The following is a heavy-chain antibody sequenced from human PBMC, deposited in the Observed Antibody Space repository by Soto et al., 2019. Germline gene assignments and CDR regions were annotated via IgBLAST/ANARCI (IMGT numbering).Heavy chain of an antibody. J-gene: IGHJ6*02. CDR3: ATYYGSGSYFPDHYYYGMDV. CDR2: ISSTSSTI. Sequence: GGSLRLSCAASGFTFSIYSMNWVRQAPGKGLEWISYISSTSSTIYYADSVKGRFAISRDNAKNSLYLQMNSLRAEDTAVYYCATYYGSGSYFPDHYYYGMDVWGQGTTVTVSS. CDR1: GFTFSIYS. V-gene: IGHV3-48*01. D-gene: IGHD3-10*01.